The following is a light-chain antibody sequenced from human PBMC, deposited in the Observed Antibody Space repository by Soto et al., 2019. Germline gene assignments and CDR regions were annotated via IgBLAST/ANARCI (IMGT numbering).Light chain of an antibody. V-gene: IGLV7-46*01. Sequence: QAVVTQEPSMTVSPGGTVTLTCGSSTGDVTSGRSVYWFQKKADQAPTTLIHDTTKRHSWTPARFSGSLLGGQAALTLSGGQPEEGAAFFCLLSFPGARGFFGGGTNPTAL. CDR1: TGDVTSGRS. J-gene: IGLJ2*01. CDR2: DTT. CDR3: LLSFPGARGF.